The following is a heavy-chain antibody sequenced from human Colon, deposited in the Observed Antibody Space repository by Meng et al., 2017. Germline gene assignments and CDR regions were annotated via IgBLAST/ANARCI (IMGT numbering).Heavy chain of an antibody. CDR3: ARNPVIPDARTFDF. Sequence: QVQLQESGPGLVKPSQTLSLTCTISNGSINSADYYWNWIRQPPGKGPEWLGYIHSSGNTYYTPSLKPRLAMSLDTSKNQFSLRLTSVTAADTAVYYCARNPVIPDARTFDFWGQGALVTVSS. J-gene: IGHJ4*02. CDR2: IHSSGNT. D-gene: IGHD2-2*01. CDR1: NGSINSADYY. V-gene: IGHV4-30-4*01.